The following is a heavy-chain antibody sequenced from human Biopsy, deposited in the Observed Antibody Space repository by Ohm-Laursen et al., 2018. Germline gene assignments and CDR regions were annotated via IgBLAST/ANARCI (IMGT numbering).Heavy chain of an antibody. V-gene: IGHV1-18*01. CDR3: ARDFFDSSGYFYYYNGVDL. CDR2: ISSSNDNT. CDR1: GFIFTSYG. Sequence: ASVKVSCKASGFIFTSYGLSWVRQAPGQGLEWMGWISSSNDNTNYAQKFQGRVTMTADTSTSTAYMELRSLRSDYTAVYYCARDFFDSSGYFYYYNGVDLWGQGTTVTVSS. D-gene: IGHD3-22*01. J-gene: IGHJ6*02.